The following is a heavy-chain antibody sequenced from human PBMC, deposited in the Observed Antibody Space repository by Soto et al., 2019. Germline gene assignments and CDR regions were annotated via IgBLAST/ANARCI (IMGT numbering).Heavy chain of an antibody. V-gene: IGHV3-49*03. J-gene: IGHJ5*02. Sequence: TGGSLRLSCTASGFTFGDYAMSWFRQAPGKGLEWVGFIRSKAYGGTTEYAASVKGRFTISRDDSKSIAYLQMNSLKTEDTAVYYCTAGVVAATRYENPPYNWFDPWGQGTLVTVPS. D-gene: IGHD2-15*01. CDR2: IRSKAYGGTT. CDR1: GFTFGDYA. CDR3: TAGVVAATRYENPPYNWFDP.